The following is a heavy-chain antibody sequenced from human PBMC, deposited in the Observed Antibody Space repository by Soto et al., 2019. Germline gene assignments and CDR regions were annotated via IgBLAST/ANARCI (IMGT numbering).Heavy chain of an antibody. CDR1: GGCISSSSYY. J-gene: IGHJ3*02. D-gene: IGHD2-15*01. Sequence: SETVSLTCTVSGGCISSSSYYWGWIRQPPGKGLEWIGSIYYSGSTYYNPSLKSRVTISVDTSKNQFSLKLSSVTAADTAVYYCARRRDIVVVVAAINDAFDIWGQGTMVTVSS. CDR3: ARRRDIVVVVAAINDAFDI. V-gene: IGHV4-39*01. CDR2: IYYSGST.